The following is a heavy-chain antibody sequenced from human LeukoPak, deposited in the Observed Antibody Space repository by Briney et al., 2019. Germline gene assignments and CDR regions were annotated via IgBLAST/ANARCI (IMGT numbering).Heavy chain of an antibody. CDR2: ISGSGGST. Sequence: GGSLRLSCAASGFTFSSYSMSWVRQAPGKGLEWVSAISGSGGSTYYADSVKGRFTISRDNSKNTVYLQMNSLRAEDTAVYSCAKDRDHDTSGYRAALDIWGQGTMVTVSS. V-gene: IGHV3-23*01. J-gene: IGHJ3*02. D-gene: IGHD3-22*01. CDR3: AKDRDHDTSGYRAALDI. CDR1: GFTFSSYS.